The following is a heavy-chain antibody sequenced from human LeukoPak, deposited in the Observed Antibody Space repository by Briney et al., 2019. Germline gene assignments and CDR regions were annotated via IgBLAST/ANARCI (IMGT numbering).Heavy chain of an antibody. V-gene: IGHV5-51*01. CDR3: ARRTDRSFWYLDY. J-gene: IGHJ4*02. CDR2: IYPGDSET. Sequence: GKSLKISCKGSGYSFTNYWIGWVRQMPGKGLEWMGIIYPGDSETRYSPSFQGQVTISADKSISTAYPQWSSLKASDTAIYYCARRTDRSFWYLDYWGQGTLVTASS. CDR1: GYSFTNYW.